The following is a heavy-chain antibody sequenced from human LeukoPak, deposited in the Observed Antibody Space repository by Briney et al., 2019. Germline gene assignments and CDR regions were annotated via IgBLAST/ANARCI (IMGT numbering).Heavy chain of an antibody. CDR3: ARARVSYFDY. D-gene: IGHD6-6*01. CDR1: GGSISSSSYY. CDR2: IYYSGST. J-gene: IGHJ4*02. V-gene: IGHV4-39*07. Sequence: SETLSLTCTVSGGSISSSSYYWGWIRQPPGKGLEWIGSIYYSGSTYYNPSLKSRVTISVDTSKNQFSLKLSSVTAADTAVYYCARARVSYFDYWGQGTLVTVSS.